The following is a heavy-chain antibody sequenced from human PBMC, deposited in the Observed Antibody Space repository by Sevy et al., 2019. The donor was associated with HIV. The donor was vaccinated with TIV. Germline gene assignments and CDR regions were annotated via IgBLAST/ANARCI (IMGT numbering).Heavy chain of an antibody. Sequence: SETLSLTCIVSGSSITSLYWNWIRQPPGKGLEWLATIYYNGKINYNPSLKSRVTFSLDTSKNQFCLRLRSVTAAVTAMYYCAGENAWGRGYSWGQGTLVTVSS. CDR1: GSSITSLY. J-gene: IGHJ4*02. CDR2: IYYNGKI. CDR3: AGENAWGRGYS. V-gene: IGHV4-59*08. D-gene: IGHD1-26*01.